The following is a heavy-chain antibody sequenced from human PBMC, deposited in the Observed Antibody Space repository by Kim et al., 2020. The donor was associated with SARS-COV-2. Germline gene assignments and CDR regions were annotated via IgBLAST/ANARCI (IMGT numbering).Heavy chain of an antibody. V-gene: IGHV3-7*03. D-gene: IGHD3-10*01. J-gene: IGHJ3*01. CDR2: SEK. CDR3: AIDLFYYRG. Sequence: SEKYYVDSVKGRFTISRDNAKNSLYLQMNSLRAEDTAVYYCAIDLFYYRGWGQGTMVTVSS.